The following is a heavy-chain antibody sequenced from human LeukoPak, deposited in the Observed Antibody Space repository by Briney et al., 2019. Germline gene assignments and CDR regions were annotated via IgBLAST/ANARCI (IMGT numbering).Heavy chain of an antibody. CDR3: ARVGVGSSGWYVGGFDY. D-gene: IGHD6-19*01. V-gene: IGHV3-30-3*01. Sequence: GGSLRLSCAASGFTFSSYAMHWVRQAPGKGLEWVAVISYDGSNKYYADSVKGRLTISRDNSKNTLYLQMNSLRAEDTAVYYCARVGVGSSGWYVGGFDYWGQGTLVTVSS. CDR2: ISYDGSNK. J-gene: IGHJ4*02. CDR1: GFTFSSYA.